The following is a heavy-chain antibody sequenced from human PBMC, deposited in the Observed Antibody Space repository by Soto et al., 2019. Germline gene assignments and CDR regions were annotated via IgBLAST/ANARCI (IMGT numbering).Heavy chain of an antibody. CDR3: ARTIFGVATYYFDY. D-gene: IGHD3-3*01. V-gene: IGHV1-8*01. CDR2: LSLGSVTT. J-gene: IGHJ4*02. CDR1: GSPFTGYV. Sequence: QVQLVQSGAEVKKPGAPLRVSGRASGSPFTGYVFSWVERAPGQGLGWMGWLSLGSVTTGFVQKFQGRVTVTRDTSISTAYMEVTSLTSEDTAVYYCARTIFGVATYYFDYWGQGTLVTVSS.